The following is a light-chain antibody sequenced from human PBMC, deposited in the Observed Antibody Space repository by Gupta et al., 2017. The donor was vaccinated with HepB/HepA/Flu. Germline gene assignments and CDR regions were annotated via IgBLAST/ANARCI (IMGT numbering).Light chain of an antibody. V-gene: IGKV1-39*01. J-gene: IGKJ4*01. CDR3: QQSYSSLVT. Sequence: DIQMTQSPSSLSASVGDRVTITCRASQRVSTYLNWYQQKPGKVPKLLIFGSSTLQGGVPSRFSGSGSGTDFTLTISSLQAEDFATYYCQQSYSSLVTFGGGTKVEV. CDR2: GSS. CDR1: QRVSTY.